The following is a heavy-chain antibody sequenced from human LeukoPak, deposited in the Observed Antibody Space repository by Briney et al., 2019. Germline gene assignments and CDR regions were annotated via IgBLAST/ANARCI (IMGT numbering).Heavy chain of an antibody. Sequence: ASVKVSCKASGYTFTSYGISWVRQAPGQGLEWMGWISAYNGNTNYAQKLQGRVTMTTDTSTSTAYMELRSLRSDDTAVYYCARANSYPNYSGYGDWGRGTLVTVSS. CDR1: GYTFTSYG. CDR2: ISAYNGNT. CDR3: ARANSYPNYSGYGD. J-gene: IGHJ4*02. D-gene: IGHD5-12*01. V-gene: IGHV1-18*01.